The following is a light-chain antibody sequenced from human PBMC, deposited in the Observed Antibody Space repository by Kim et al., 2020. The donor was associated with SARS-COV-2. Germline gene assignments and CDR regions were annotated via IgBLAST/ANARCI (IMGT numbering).Light chain of an antibody. CDR3: QQSYSTPRT. Sequence: SVSVEDRVTITGRASQRINSYLNWYQQRPGKAPKLLIYTASSLQTGVPSRFSGSGSGTDFTLTISSLQPEDFATYYCQQSYSTPRTFGQGTKLEI. CDR2: TAS. CDR1: QRINSY. J-gene: IGKJ2*01. V-gene: IGKV1-39*01.